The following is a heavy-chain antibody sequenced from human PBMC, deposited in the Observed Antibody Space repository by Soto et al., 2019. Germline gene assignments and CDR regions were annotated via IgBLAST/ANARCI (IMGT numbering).Heavy chain of an antibody. CDR3: ASRRYYDTRGYYYYYYFDF. CDR2: ISGGDIST. Sequence: GGSLRLSCAASGLTFSNYAMSWVRQAPGKGLEWVSGISGGDISTYYADSVRGRFTISRDNSKNMVYLQMNSLRAEDTAVYYCASRRYYDTRGYYYYYYFDFWGQGTLVTVSS. D-gene: IGHD3-22*01. J-gene: IGHJ4*02. CDR1: GLTFSNYA. V-gene: IGHV3-23*01.